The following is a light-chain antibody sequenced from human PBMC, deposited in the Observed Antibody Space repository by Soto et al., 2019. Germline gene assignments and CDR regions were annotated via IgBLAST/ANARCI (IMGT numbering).Light chain of an antibody. CDR2: VGTGGTVG. J-gene: IGLJ1*01. V-gene: IGLV9-49*01. CDR1: SGYSNYK. CDR3: GADHGSGSNFVYV. Sequence: QLVLTQPPSASASLGASVTLTCTLSSGYSNYKVDWYQQRPGKGPRFVMRVGTGGTVGSKGDGIPDRFSVLGSGLNRYLTINNIQEEDESDYHCGADHGSGSNFVYVFGTGTKLTVL.